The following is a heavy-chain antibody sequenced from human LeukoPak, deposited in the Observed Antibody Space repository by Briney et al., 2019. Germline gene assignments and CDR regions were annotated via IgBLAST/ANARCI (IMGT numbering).Heavy chain of an antibody. D-gene: IGHD6-19*01. CDR3: AKARIAVADFSAFDY. V-gene: IGHV3-33*06. J-gene: IGHJ4*02. CDR1: GFTFSSYG. CDR2: IWYDGSNK. Sequence: PGGSLRLSCAASGFTFSSYGMHWVRQAPGKGLEWVAVIWYDGSNKYYADSVKGRFTISRDNSKNTLYLQMNSLRAEDAAVYYCAKARIAVADFSAFDYWGQGTLVTVSS.